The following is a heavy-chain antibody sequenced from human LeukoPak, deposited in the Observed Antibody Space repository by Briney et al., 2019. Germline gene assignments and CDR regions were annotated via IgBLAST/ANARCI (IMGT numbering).Heavy chain of an antibody. V-gene: IGHV3-33*01. CDR1: GSTFSSNS. Sequence: GGCLRPSCEASGSTFSSNSMHWVRQAPGKGLEWVAVIWYDGSSKYYADSVKGRFTISRDNSKNTLYLQMTSLRAEDTAVYYCAREARYESSGFYFEFWGHGNPWTVSS. CDR2: IWYDGSSK. CDR3: AREARYESSGFYFEF. D-gene: IGHD3-22*01. J-gene: IGHJ4*03.